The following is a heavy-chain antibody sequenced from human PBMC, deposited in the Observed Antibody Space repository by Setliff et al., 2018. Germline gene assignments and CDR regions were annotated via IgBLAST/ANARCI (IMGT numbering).Heavy chain of an antibody. J-gene: IGHJ4*02. CDR3: SRLVRYCSKTTCQTASGAEL. CDR2: ISVYTGNT. Sequence: ASVKVSCKASGYTFSHSGITWVRQAPGQGLAWMGWISVYTGNTNYAPKLQGRVTMTTDASTSTAYMELRGLTSDDTAVYYCSRLVRYCSKTTCQTASGAELWGQGTLVTVSS. D-gene: IGHD2-8*01. CDR1: GYTFSHSG. V-gene: IGHV1-18*01.